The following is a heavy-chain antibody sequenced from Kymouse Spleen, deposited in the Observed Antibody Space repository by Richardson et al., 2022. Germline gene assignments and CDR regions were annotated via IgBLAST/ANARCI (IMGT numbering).Heavy chain of an antibody. CDR1: GGSISSSSYY. Sequence: QLQLQESGPGLVKPSETLSLTCTVSGGSISSSSYYWGWIRQPPGKGLEWIGSIYYSGSTYYNPSLKSRVTISVDTSKNQFSLKLSSVTAADTAVYYCARHGGLTGYPYFDYWGQGTLVTVSS. J-gene: IGHJ4*02. CDR3: ARHGGLTGYPYFDY. CDR2: IYYSGST. V-gene: IGHV4-39*01. D-gene: IGHD3-9*01.